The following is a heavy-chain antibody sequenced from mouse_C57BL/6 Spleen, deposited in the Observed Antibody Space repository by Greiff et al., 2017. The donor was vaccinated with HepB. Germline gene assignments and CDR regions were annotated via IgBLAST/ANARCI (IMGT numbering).Heavy chain of an antibody. CDR3: ARRGTGRYFDY. Sequence: VQLQQPGAELVKPGASVKLSCKASGYTFTSYWMHWVKQRPGQGLEWIGMIHPNSGSTNYNEKFKSKATLTVDKSSSTAYMQLSSLTSEDSAVYYCARRGTGRYFDYWGQGTTLTVSS. V-gene: IGHV1-64*01. CDR1: GYTFTSYW. D-gene: IGHD4-1*01. J-gene: IGHJ2*01. CDR2: IHPNSGST.